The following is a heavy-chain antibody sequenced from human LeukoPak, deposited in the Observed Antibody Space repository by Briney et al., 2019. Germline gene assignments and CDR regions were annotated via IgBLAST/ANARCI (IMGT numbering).Heavy chain of an antibody. J-gene: IGHJ4*02. CDR1: GDSFSSNSAA. D-gene: IGHD4-17*01. CDR2: TYYRSKWYN. Sequence: SQTLSLTCAISGDSFSSNSAAWTWIRQSPSRGLEWLGRTYYRSKWYNDYAVSVKSRITINPETSKNQFSLQLNSATPEDTAVYYCARDYGDYVYVLDYWGQGTLVTVSS. CDR3: ARDYGDYVYVLDY. V-gene: IGHV6-1*01.